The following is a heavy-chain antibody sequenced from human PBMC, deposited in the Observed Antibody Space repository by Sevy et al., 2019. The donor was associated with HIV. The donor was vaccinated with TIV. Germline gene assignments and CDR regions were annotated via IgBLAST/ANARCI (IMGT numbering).Heavy chain of an antibody. V-gene: IGHV3-30*02. J-gene: IGHJ4*02. CDR3: AKEYSYGYYFDY. CDR2: IRYDGSNK. Sequence: GGSLRLSCAASGFTFSTYGMHWVRQAPGKGLEWVAFIRYDGSNKYYADSVKGRFTISRNNSKNTLYLQMNSLRAEDTAAYYCAKEYSYGYYFDYWGQGTLVTVSS. CDR1: GFTFSTYG. D-gene: IGHD5-18*01.